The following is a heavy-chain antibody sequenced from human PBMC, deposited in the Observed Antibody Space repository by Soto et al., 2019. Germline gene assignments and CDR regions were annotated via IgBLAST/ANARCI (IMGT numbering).Heavy chain of an antibody. CDR3: AVGCSGGSWYSSSSYGMDV. CDR1: GYTFTSYA. CDR2: INAGNGNT. Sequence: ASVKVSCKASGYTFTSYAMHWVRQAPGQRLEWMGWINAGNGNTKYSQKFQGRVTITRDTSASTAYMELSSLRSEDTAVYYCAVGCSGGSWYSSSSYGMDVLGQGPTVTGS. V-gene: IGHV1-3*01. D-gene: IGHD2-15*01. J-gene: IGHJ6*02.